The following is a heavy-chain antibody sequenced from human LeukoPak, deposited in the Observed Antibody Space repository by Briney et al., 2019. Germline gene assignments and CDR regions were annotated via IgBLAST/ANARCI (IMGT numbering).Heavy chain of an antibody. CDR3: ARDTGGYSYGSLGMDV. D-gene: IGHD5-18*01. Sequence: KPGGSLRLSCAASGFTFSSYAMSWVRQAPGKGLEWVSYISSSSSYTNYADSVKGRFTISRDNAKNSLYLQMNSLRAEDTAVYYCARDTGGYSYGSLGMDVWGRGTTVTVSS. CDR1: GFTFSSYA. CDR2: ISSSSSYT. V-gene: IGHV3-21*05. J-gene: IGHJ6*04.